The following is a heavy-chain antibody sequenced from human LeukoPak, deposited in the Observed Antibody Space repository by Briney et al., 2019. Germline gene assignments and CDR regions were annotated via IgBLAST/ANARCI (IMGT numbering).Heavy chain of an antibody. Sequence: GGSLRLSCAASGFTFRSYVMHWVRQAPGKGLEWVAFIRYDGSDKYYADSVKGRFTISRDNSKNTLYLQMNSLRAEDTAIYYCAKDGLGGFGDYMDVWGKGTTVTISS. J-gene: IGHJ6*03. D-gene: IGHD3-10*01. CDR2: IRYDGSDK. CDR3: AKDGLGGFGDYMDV. V-gene: IGHV3-30*02. CDR1: GFTFRSYV.